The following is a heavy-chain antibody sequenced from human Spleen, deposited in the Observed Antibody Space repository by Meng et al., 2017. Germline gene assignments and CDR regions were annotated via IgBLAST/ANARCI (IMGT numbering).Heavy chain of an antibody. CDR3: ARGPTTMAHDFDY. CDR1: GVSFWDSS. J-gene: IGHJ4*02. CDR2: ITHSGST. D-gene: IGHD4-11*01. Sequence: AETEEWGGAVFDPSVPLPHTCFVSGVSFWDSSWGDTRRPPGKGVDWIWTITHSGSTHYNPPLESRATISVHTSQNNLSLKLSSVTAADSAVYHCARGPTTMAHDFDYWGQGTLVTVSS. V-gene: IGHV4-34*01.